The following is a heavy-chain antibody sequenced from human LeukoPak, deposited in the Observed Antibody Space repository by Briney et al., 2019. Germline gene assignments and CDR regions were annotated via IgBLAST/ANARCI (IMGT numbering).Heavy chain of an antibody. J-gene: IGHJ4*02. V-gene: IGHV3-48*04. CDR2: ISSSSSTI. CDR1: GFTFSNYN. Sequence: GGSLRLSCAASGFTFSNYNMNWVRQAPGKGLEWVSYISSSSSTIYYTDSVKGRFTISRDNAKNSLYLQMNSLRAEDTAVYYCARGPPRVTFGEGRTNTEGGDYWGQGTLVTVSS. D-gene: IGHD3-10*01. CDR3: ARGPPRVTFGEGRTNTEGGDY.